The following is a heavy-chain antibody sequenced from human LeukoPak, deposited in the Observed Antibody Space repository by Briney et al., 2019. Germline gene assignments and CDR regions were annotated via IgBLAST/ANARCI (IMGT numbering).Heavy chain of an antibody. CDR2: ISGSGGST. CDR3: AKDLGSFRVTPSPNWFDP. D-gene: IGHD5-18*01. Sequence: GGSLRLSCAASGFTFSSYAMSWVRQAPGKGLEWVSAISGSGGSTYYADSVKGRFTISRDNSKNTLYLQMNSLRAEDTAVYYCAKDLGSFRVTPSPNWFDPWGQGTLVTVSS. CDR1: GFTFSSYA. V-gene: IGHV3-23*01. J-gene: IGHJ5*02.